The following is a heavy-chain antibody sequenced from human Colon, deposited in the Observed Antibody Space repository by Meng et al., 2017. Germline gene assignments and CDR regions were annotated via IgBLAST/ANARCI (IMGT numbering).Heavy chain of an antibody. D-gene: IGHD1-26*01. CDR1: GFTLGPYW. CDR3: AAFRSGKIDY. CDR2: INSDGSST. J-gene: IGHJ4*02. V-gene: IGHV3-74*01. Sequence: VRLVEPGGGLFQPGGALRLSWSAFGFTLGPYWMHWVRQAPGKGLVWVSGINSDGSSTIYADSVKGRFTISRDNAKNTLSLQMNSLRAEDTAVYYCAAFRSGKIDYWGQGTLVTVSS.